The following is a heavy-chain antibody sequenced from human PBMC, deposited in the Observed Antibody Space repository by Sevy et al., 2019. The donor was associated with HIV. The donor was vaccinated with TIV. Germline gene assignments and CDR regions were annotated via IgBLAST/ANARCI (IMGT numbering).Heavy chain of an antibody. D-gene: IGHD3-16*02. J-gene: IGHJ6*02. CDR3: ARVYHEYYYYYGMDV. V-gene: IGHV3-33*01. CDR2: IWYDGSNK. Sequence: GGSLRLSCAASGFTFSSYGMHWVRQAPGKGLEWVAVIWYDGSNKYYADSVKGRFTISRDNSKNTLYLQMNSLRAEDTAVYYCARVYHEYYYYYGMDVWGQGTTVTVSS. CDR1: GFTFSSYG.